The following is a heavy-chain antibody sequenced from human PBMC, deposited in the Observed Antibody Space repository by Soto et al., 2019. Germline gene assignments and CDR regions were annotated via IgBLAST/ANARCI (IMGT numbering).Heavy chain of an antibody. D-gene: IGHD3-3*01. Sequence: ASVKVCCKASGYTFTIYYMHCVRQAPGQWLWCIGIINPSGGSTSYAQKFQGRVTMTRYTSTSTVYMELSSLRSEDTAVYYCASRSTYYDFWSGYRPDYYYGMDVWGQGTTVTVSS. CDR2: INPSGGST. J-gene: IGHJ6*02. CDR1: GYTFTIYY. V-gene: IGHV1-46*01. CDR3: ASRSTYYDFWSGYRPDYYYGMDV.